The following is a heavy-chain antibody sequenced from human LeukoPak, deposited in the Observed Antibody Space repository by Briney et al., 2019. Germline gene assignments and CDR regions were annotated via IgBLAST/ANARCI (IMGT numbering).Heavy chain of an antibody. V-gene: IGHV1-69*04. D-gene: IGHD2-2*01. CDR2: IIPILGIA. J-gene: IGHJ5*02. CDR1: GGTFSSYA. CDR3: ARDLPGYCSSTSCDDP. Sequence: SVKVSCKASGGTFSSYAISWVRQAPGQGLEWMGRIIPILGIANYAQKLQGRVTMTTDTSTSTAYMELRSLRSDDTAVYYCARDLPGYCSSTSCDDPWGQGTLVTVSS.